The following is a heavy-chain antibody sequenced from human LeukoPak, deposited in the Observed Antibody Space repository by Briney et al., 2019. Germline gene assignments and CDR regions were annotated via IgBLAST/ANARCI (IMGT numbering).Heavy chain of an antibody. CDR1: GYTFTGYY. V-gene: IGHV1-2*02. D-gene: IGHD3-3*01. CDR3: ARDGVASYYYYYYMDV. J-gene: IGHJ6*03. CDR2: INPNSGGT. Sequence: ASVKVSCKASGYTFTGYYMHWVRQAPGHGLEWMGWINPNSGGTNYAQKFQGRVTMTRDTSISTAYMELSRLRSDDTAVYYCARDGVASYYYYYYMDVWGKGTTVTVSS.